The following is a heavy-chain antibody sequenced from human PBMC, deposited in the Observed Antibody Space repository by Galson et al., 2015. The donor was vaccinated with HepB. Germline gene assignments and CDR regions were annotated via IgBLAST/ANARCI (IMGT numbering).Heavy chain of an antibody. J-gene: IGHJ4*02. V-gene: IGHV3-30*18. CDR3: AKGVTWNDRLDY. CDR2: ISHDAFDK. D-gene: IGHD1-1*01. Sequence: LRLSCAVSGFIFSSYGMHWVRQAPGKGLEWVAVISHDAFDKSYADSVKGRFTISRDNSKNTLYLQMNSLKVEDTAVYFCAKGVTWNDRLDYWGQGTLVTVSS. CDR1: GFIFSSYG.